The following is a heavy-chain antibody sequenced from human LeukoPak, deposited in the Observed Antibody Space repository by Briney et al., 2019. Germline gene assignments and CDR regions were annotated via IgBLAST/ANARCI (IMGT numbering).Heavy chain of an antibody. Sequence: GGSLRLSCAASGFTFSSYGMHWVRQAPGKGLEHVSAISTNGGSTFYATSVKGRFTISRDNSKNTLYLQMASLRAEDMAVYFCARVRSDYAFDYWGQGTLVTVSS. CDR2: ISTNGGST. CDR1: GFTFSSYG. V-gene: IGHV3-64*01. J-gene: IGHJ4*02. CDR3: ARVRSDYAFDY. D-gene: IGHD3-16*01.